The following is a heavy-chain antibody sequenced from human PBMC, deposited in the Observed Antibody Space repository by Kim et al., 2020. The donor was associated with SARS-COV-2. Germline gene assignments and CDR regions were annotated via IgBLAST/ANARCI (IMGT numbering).Heavy chain of an antibody. V-gene: IGHV3-9*01. Sequence: GGSLRLSCAASGLIFGDHAMHWVRQAPGKGLEWVSGISWDRRKIGYADSVKGRFTISRDNAKNSLYLQMNSLGPEDTAFYYCVRGNDFENWGQGTLVTVSS. CDR3: VRGNDFEN. D-gene: IGHD3-10*01. CDR2: ISWDRRKI. CDR1: GLIFGDHA. J-gene: IGHJ4*02.